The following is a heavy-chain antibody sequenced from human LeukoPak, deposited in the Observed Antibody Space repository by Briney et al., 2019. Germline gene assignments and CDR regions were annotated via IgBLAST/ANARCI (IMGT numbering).Heavy chain of an antibody. D-gene: IGHD3-3*01. V-gene: IGHV4-34*01. J-gene: IGHJ4*02. CDR1: GGSFSGYY. CDR2: INHSGST. Sequence: PSETLSLTCAVYGGSFSGYYWSWIRQPPGKGLEWIGEINHSGSTNYNPSLKSRVTISVDTSKNQFSLKLSSVTAADTAVYYCARANGSRITIFGVVPRTGKKFDYWGQGTLVTVSS. CDR3: ARANGSRITIFGVVPRTGKKFDY.